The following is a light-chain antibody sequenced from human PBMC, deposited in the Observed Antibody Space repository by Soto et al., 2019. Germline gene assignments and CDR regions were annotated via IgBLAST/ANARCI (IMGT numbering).Light chain of an antibody. J-gene: IGKJ1*01. CDR1: QTLSNR. CDR3: QQRSNWPWT. V-gene: IGKV3-11*01. CDR2: VTS. Sequence: EIVLTQSPATLSSFPGERVTLSCRASQTLSNRLAWYQHKPGQAPRLLIYVTSNRATGIPARFSGSGSGTDYTLTISSLEPEDSAVYYSQQRSNWPWTFGQGTKVDI.